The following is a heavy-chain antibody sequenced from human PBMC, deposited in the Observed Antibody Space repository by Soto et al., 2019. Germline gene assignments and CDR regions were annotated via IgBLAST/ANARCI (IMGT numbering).Heavy chain of an antibody. J-gene: IGHJ4*02. V-gene: IGHV4-34*01. Sequence: PSETLSLTCAVYGGSFIGYYWSWIRQPPGKGLEWIGEINHSGSTNYNPSLKSRVTISVDTSKNQFSLKLSSVTAADTAVYYCARRLWFGRSKNFDYWGQGTLVTVSS. CDR3: ARRLWFGRSKNFDY. CDR1: GGSFIGYY. D-gene: IGHD3-10*01. CDR2: INHSGST.